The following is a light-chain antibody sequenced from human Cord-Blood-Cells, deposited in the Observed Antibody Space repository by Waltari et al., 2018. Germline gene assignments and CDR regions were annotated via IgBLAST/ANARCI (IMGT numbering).Light chain of an antibody. V-gene: IGKV3-11*01. CDR2: DAS. CDR1: QSVSSY. J-gene: IGKJ2*01. Sequence: ETVLPQSPATPYLSPGERATIPCMASQSVSSYLAWYQQKPGQAPRLLIYDASNRATGIPARFSGSGSGTDFTLTISSLEPEDFAVYYCQQRSNWPRYTFGQGTKLEIK. CDR3: QQRSNWPRYT.